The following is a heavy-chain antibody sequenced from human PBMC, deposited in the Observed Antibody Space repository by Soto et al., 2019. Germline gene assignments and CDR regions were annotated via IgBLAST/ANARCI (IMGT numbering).Heavy chain of an antibody. V-gene: IGHV3-30-3*01. D-gene: IGHD4-17*01. CDR3: ATVDGVYLLAYFDY. CDR2: ISYDGSNK. J-gene: IGHJ4*02. CDR1: GITFSSDA. Sequence: QVQLVESGGGVVQPGRSLRLSCAASGITFSSDAMYWVRQAAGKGLEWVAVISYDGSNKYYADSVKGRFIISRDNSKNTLYLQMNSLRAEDTAVYYFATVDGVYLLAYFDYWGQGPLVTVSS.